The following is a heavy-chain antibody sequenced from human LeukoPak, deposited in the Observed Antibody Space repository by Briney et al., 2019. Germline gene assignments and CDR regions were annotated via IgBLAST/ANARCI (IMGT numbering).Heavy chain of an antibody. J-gene: IGHJ4*02. V-gene: IGHV1-2*06. CDR3: ARGGNYDSSPDY. CDR1: GGTFISYA. CDR2: INPSSGGA. D-gene: IGHD3-22*01. Sequence: ASVKVSCKASGGTFISYAISWVRQAPGQGLEWMGRINPSSGGANYGQKFQGRVTMTRDTSITTAYMELRRLTSADTAVYYCARGGNYDSSPDYWGQGTLVTVSS.